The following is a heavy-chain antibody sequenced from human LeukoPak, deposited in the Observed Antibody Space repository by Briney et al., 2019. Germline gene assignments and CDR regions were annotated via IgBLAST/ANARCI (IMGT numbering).Heavy chain of an antibody. Sequence: GGSLRLSCAASGLTFSNYAMNWVRQAPGKGLEWVSVISGNADSTYYADSVKGRFTISRDNSKNTLYLQMNSLRAEDTAVYYCARGVSKFDYGGTFDYWGQGTLVTVAS. D-gene: IGHD4-23*01. V-gene: IGHV3-23*01. CDR1: GLTFSNYA. CDR2: ISGNADST. CDR3: ARGVSKFDYGGTFDY. J-gene: IGHJ4*02.